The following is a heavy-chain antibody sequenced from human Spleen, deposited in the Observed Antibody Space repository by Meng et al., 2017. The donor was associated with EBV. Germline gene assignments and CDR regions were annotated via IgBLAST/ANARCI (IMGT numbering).Heavy chain of an antibody. CDR2: MFYNGST. CDR1: GASISSYS. D-gene: IGHD3-22*01. CDR3: AAQYYYESSGSSDLGFDP. V-gene: IGHV4-59*01. Sequence: VHLQESGPGLVKPSETLSLTCTVSGASISSYSWSWIRQPPGKGLEWIGHMFYNGSTNYNSSLKSRVAISVDTSRSQFSLKLSSVTAADTAVYYCAAQYYYESSGSSDLGFDPWGQGTLVTVSS. J-gene: IGHJ5*02.